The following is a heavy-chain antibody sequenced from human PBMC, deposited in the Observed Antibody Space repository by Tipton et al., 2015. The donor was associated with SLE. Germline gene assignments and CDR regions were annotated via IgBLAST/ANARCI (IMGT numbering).Heavy chain of an antibody. CDR1: GFTFSDYA. CDR3: ARDMGTYYYYYMDV. CDR2: ISYDGSNK. V-gene: IGHV3-30-3*01. D-gene: IGHD5-18*01. Sequence: SLRLSCAASGFTFSDYAMHWVRQAPGKGLEWVAAISYDGSNKYYADSVKGRFTISRDNSKNTLYLQMNSLRAEDTAVYYCARDMGTYYYYYMDVWGKGTTVTVSS. J-gene: IGHJ6*03.